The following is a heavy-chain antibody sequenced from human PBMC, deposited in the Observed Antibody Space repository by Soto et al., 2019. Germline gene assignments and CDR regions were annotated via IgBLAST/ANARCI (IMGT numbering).Heavy chain of an antibody. CDR1: GDSISTDY. V-gene: IGHV4-59*01. CDR3: ARYYYGSGSYGNWFDP. Sequence: SETLSLTCTVSGDSISTDYWSWIRQSPGKGLEWIGFIYYGGSTNYNPSLKSRVTISVDTSKNQFSLKLSSVTAADTAVYYCARYYYGSGSYGNWFDPWGQGTLVTVSS. J-gene: IGHJ5*02. D-gene: IGHD3-10*01. CDR2: IYYGGST.